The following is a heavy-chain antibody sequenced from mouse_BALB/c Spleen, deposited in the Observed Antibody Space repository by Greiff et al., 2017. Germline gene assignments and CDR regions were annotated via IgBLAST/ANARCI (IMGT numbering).Heavy chain of an antibody. CDR2: ILPGSGST. D-gene: IGHD1-1*01. CDR1: GYTFSSYW. CDR3: ARERAYGTRDYYAMDY. J-gene: IGHJ4*01. Sequence: QVQLQQSGAELMKPGASVKISCKATGYTFSSYWIEWVKQRPGHGLEWIGEILPGSGSTNYNEKFKGKATFTADTSSNTAYMQLSSLTSEDSAVYYCARERAYGTRDYYAMDYWGQGTSVTVSS. V-gene: IGHV1-9*01.